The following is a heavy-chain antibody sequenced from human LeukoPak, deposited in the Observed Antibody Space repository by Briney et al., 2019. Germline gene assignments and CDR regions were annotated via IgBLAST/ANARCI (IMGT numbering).Heavy chain of an antibody. D-gene: IGHD1-20*01. Sequence: GGSLRLSCAASGFTFSSYAMSWVRQAPGKGLEWVSAISGNGGSTYYADSVKGRFTISRDNSKNTLYLQMDSLRAEDTAVYYCAKATLYNWNYVNYWGQGTLVTVSS. CDR1: GFTFSSYA. CDR2: ISGNGGST. J-gene: IGHJ4*02. V-gene: IGHV3-23*01. CDR3: AKATLYNWNYVNY.